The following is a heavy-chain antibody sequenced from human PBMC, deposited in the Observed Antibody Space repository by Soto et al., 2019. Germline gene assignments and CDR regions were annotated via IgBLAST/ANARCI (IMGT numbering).Heavy chain of an antibody. Sequence: SVKVSCKASGGTFSSYAISWVRQAPGQGLEWMGGIIPIFGTANYAQKFQGRVTITADESTSTAYMELSSLRSEDTAVYYCLSPYYYDSSGLPDVWGQGSLVTVSS. D-gene: IGHD3-22*01. CDR3: LSPYYYDSSGLPDV. CDR1: GGTFSSYA. V-gene: IGHV1-69*13. J-gene: IGHJ4*02. CDR2: IIPIFGTA.